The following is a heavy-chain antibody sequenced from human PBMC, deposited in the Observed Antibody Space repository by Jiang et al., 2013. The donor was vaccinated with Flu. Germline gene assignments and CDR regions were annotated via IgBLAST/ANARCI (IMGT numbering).Heavy chain of an antibody. CDR1: GYTLTELS. D-gene: IGHD6-13*01. CDR3: ATDFSGIAAAGRYYYYGMDV. CDR2: FDPEDGET. V-gene: IGHV1-24*01. J-gene: IGHJ6*02. Sequence: KVSGYTLTELSMHWVRQAPGKGLEWMGGFDPEDGETIYAQKFQGRVTMTEDTSTDTAYMELSSLRSEDTAVYYCATDFSGIAAAGRYYYYGMDVWGQGTTATVSS.